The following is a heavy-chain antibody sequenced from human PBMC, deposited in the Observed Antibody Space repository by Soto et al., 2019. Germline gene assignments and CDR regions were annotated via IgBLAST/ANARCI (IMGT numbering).Heavy chain of an antibody. Sequence: GGSLRLSCAASGFTFSSYWMSWVRQAPGKGLEWVANIKQDGSEKYYVDSVKGRFTISRNNAKNSLYLQMNSLRAEDTAVYYCARAPHYYDFWSGYYTGWFDPWGQGTLVTVSS. D-gene: IGHD3-3*01. J-gene: IGHJ5*02. CDR1: GFTFSSYW. V-gene: IGHV3-7*05. CDR3: ARAPHYYDFWSGYYTGWFDP. CDR2: IKQDGSEK.